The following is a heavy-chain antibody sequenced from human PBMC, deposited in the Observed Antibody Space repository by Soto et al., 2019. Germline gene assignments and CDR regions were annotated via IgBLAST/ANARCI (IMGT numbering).Heavy chain of an antibody. J-gene: IGHJ4*02. Sequence: SVKVSCKASGDSFSKYTVNWVRQAPRQGLEWMGGIIPRFGTTNYAPTLQDRVTITADESMNTVYMELSSLRSEDTALYYCARGRGLYNSGRSQLDSWGQGTLVTSPQ. CDR3: ARGRGLYNSGRSQLDS. CDR1: GDSFSKYT. D-gene: IGHD1-26*01. CDR2: IIPRFGTT. V-gene: IGHV1-69*13.